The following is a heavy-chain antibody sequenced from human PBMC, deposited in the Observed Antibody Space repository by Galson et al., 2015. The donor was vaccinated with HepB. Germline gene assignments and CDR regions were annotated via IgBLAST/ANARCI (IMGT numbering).Heavy chain of an antibody. CDR3: ARAGPPTVVTGYYYYGMDV. D-gene: IGHD4-23*01. Sequence: SVKVSCKASGGTFSSYAISWVRQAPGQGLEWMGGIIPIFGTANYAQKFQGRVTITADESTSTAYMELSSLGSEDTAVYYCARAGPPTVVTGYYYYGMDVWGQGTTVTVSS. J-gene: IGHJ6*02. CDR1: GGTFSSYA. CDR2: IIPIFGTA. V-gene: IGHV1-69*13.